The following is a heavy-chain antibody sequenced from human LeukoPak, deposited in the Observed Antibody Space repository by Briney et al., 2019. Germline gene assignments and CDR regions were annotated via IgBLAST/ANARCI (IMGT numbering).Heavy chain of an antibody. CDR2: ISWDGGYT. CDR3: AKAAYGEGDFYYYMDV. J-gene: IGHJ6*03. V-gene: IGHV3-43D*04. Sequence: PGGSLRLSCAASGFTFEDYAMHWVRQGPGKSLEWVSLISWDGGYTYYADSVKGRFTISRDNSKNSLYLQMNSLRAEDTALYYCAKAAYGEGDFYYYMDVWGKGTTVTVSS. D-gene: IGHD2-21*01. CDR1: GFTFEDYA.